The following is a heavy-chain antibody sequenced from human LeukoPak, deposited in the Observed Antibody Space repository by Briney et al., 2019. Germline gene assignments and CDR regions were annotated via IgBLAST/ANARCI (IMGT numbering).Heavy chain of an antibody. CDR1: GFTFSSHA. D-gene: IGHD3-10*01. CDR2: ISYDGSNK. V-gene: IGHV3-30*04. CDR3: AKVLQMVREVTPFDY. J-gene: IGHJ4*02. Sequence: PGGSLRLSCAASGFTFSSHAMHWVRQAPGKGLEWVAVISYDGSNKYYADSVKGRFTISRDNFKNTLYLQMNSLRAEDTAVYYCAKVLQMVREVTPFDYWGQGTLVTVSS.